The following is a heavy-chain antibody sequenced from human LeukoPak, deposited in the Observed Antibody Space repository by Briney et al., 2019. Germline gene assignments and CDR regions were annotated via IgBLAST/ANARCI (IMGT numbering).Heavy chain of an antibody. J-gene: IGHJ4*02. CDR1: GFTFSSYG. D-gene: IGHD6-19*01. CDR3: AKESGADWAVAGTGYFDY. CDR2: IRYDGSNK. Sequence: GGSLRLSCAPSGFTFSSYGMHWVRQAPGKGLEWVAFIRYDGSNKYYADSVKGRFTISRDNSKNTLYLQMNSLRAEDTAVYYCAKESGADWAVAGTGYFDYWGQGTLVTVSS. V-gene: IGHV3-30*02.